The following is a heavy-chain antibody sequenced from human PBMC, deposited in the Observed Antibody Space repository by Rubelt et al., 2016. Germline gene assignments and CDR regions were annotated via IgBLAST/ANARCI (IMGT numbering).Heavy chain of an antibody. V-gene: IGHV4-39*01. CDR2: IFHSGRT. CDR1: GGSISSSSDS. J-gene: IGHJ4*02. CDR3: ARHREGHAYGQMTNFDS. D-gene: IGHD3-10*01. Sequence: GAGLVKPSETLSLTCTVSGGSISSSSDSWGWIRQPPGKGLEWIGSIFHSGRTYYKPSLKRGITISLDTSKNQFSLRLSSVTAADTAVFYCARHREGHAYGQMTNFDSWGQGTLVTVSS.